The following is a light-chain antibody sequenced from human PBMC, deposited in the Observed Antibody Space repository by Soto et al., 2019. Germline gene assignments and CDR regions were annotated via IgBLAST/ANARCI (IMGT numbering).Light chain of an antibody. CDR2: EVS. CDR3: ISYTSSSPYV. CDR1: SSDVGGYNY. V-gene: IGLV2-14*01. Sequence: QSVLTQPASVSGSPGQSITISCTGTSSDVGGYNYVSWYQQHPGKAPKLMIYEVSNRPSGVSNRFSGSKSGNTASLTISGLQAEDEADYYCISYTSSSPYVLGTGPKVT. J-gene: IGLJ1*01.